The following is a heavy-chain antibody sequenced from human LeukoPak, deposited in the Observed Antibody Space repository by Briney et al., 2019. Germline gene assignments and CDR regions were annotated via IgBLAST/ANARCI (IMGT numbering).Heavy chain of an antibody. CDR2: IYYSGST. CDR1: GGSISSYY. CDR3: ARAPGIAVAGTLYYGMDV. D-gene: IGHD6-19*01. J-gene: IGHJ6*04. V-gene: IGHV4-59*01. Sequence: SETLSLTCNVSGGSISSYYWSWIRQPPGKGLEWIGYIYYSGSTNYNPSLKSRVTISVDTSKNQFSLKLSSVTAADTAVYYCARAPGIAVAGTLYYGMDVWGKGTTVIVSS.